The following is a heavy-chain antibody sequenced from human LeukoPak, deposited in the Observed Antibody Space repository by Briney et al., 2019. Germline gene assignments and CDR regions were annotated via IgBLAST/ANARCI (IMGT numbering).Heavy chain of an antibody. CDR2: IYYSGTT. CDR1: GVSISSSSYY. CDR3: ARHRGIVAAASFDY. V-gene: IGHV4-39*01. D-gene: IGHD6-13*01. J-gene: IGHJ4*02. Sequence: PSETLSLTCTVSGVSISSSSYYWGWIRQPPGKGLEWIGTIYYSGTTHYNPSLKSRVTISADTSKNQLSLKLSSVTAADTAAYYCARHRGIVAAASFDYWGQGTLVTVSS.